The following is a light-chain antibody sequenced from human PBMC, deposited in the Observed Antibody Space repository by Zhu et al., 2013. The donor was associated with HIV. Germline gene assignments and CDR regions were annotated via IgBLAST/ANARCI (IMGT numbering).Light chain of an antibody. CDR3: SSYAGSLYV. CDR1: SSDVGGYNY. Sequence: QSALTQPPSASGSPGQSVMISCTGTSSDVGGYNYVSWYQQHPGKAPKLMIYEVSKRPSGVPDRFSGSKSGNMASLTVSGLQAEDEADYYCSSYAGSLYVFGTGTKVTVL. V-gene: IGLV2-8*01. CDR2: EVS. J-gene: IGLJ1*01.